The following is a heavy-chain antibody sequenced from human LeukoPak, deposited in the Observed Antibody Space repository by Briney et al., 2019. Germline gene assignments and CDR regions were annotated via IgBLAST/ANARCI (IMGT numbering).Heavy chain of an antibody. D-gene: IGHD4/OR15-4a*01. V-gene: IGHV3-21*01. CDR3: ARAQTARLSHGFDY. Sequence: GGSLRLSCAASGFTFSSYSMNWVRQAPGKGLEWVSSISSSSSYIYYADSVKCRFTISRDNAKNSLYLQMNSLRAEDTAVYYCARAQTARLSHGFDYWGQGTLVTVSS. J-gene: IGHJ4*02. CDR2: ISSSSSYI. CDR1: GFTFSSYS.